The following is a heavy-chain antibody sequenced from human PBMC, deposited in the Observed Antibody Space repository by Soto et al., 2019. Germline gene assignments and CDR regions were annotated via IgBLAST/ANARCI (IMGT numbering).Heavy chain of an antibody. CDR1: GFTFSSYS. D-gene: IGHD2-15*01. V-gene: IGHV3-21*04. CDR3: AKGLRDIVVVVAATAEYFQH. Sequence: GGSLRLSCAASGFTFSSYSMNWVRQAPGKGLEWVSSISSSSSYTYYADSVKGRFTISRDNSKNTLYLQMNSLRAEDTAVYYCAKGLRDIVVVVAATAEYFQHWGQGTLVTVSS. J-gene: IGHJ1*01. CDR2: ISSSSSYT.